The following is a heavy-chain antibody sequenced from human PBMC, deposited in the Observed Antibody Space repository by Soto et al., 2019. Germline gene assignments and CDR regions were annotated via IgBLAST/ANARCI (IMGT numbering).Heavy chain of an antibody. CDR3: ARSWSGSWTFGY. D-gene: IGHD3-3*01. J-gene: IGHJ4*02. CDR1: GGTFSSYA. V-gene: IGHV1-69*13. Sequence: SVKGSCKASGGTFSSYAISWVRQAPGQGLEWMGEIIPIFGTANYAQKFQGRVTITADESTSTAYMELSSLRSEDTAVYYCARSWSGSWTFGYRGQGTLVPVSS. CDR2: IIPIFGTA.